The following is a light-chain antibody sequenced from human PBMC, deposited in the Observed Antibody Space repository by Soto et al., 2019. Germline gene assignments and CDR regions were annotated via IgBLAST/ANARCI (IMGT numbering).Light chain of an antibody. CDR3: SSYTSSNTLYV. V-gene: IGLV2-14*01. CDR2: DVS. CDR1: TSDVGDYNL. Sequence: QYALTQPASVSGSPGQSIAISCTGTTSDVGDYNLVSWYQQHPGKAPKLMIYDVSNRPSGISDRFSASKSGNTASLTISGLQAEDEADYYCSSYTSSNTLYVFGTGTKLTVL. J-gene: IGLJ1*01.